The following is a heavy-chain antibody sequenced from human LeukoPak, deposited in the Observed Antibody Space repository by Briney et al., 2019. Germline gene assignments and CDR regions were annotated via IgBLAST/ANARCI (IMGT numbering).Heavy chain of an antibody. CDR3: AGFDSSGRDDAFDI. CDR2: IYYSGST. J-gene: IGHJ3*02. D-gene: IGHD3-22*01. Sequence: MASETLSLTCSVSGVSISSSSYYWGWIRQPPGKGLEWIGTIYYSGSTYYNPSLKSRVTISVDTSKNQFSLKLSSVTAADTAVYYCAGFDSSGRDDAFDIWGQGTMVTVSS. CDR1: GVSISSSSYY. V-gene: IGHV4-39*07.